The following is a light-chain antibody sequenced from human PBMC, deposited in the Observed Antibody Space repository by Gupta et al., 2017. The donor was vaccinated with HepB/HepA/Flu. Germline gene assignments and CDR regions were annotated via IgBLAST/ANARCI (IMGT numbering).Light chain of an antibody. V-gene: IGLV2-23*02. CDR3: YSYASSSTYV. Sequence: QSALTQPASVSGSPRQSITNSCTGTSSDVGNYNLGSWYQQHPGKAPKLMIDEVNKRPSGISTRFSASEAANTASLTISGHAAEDDADYYRYSYASSSTYVFGTGTKVTVL. J-gene: IGLJ1*01. CDR1: SSDVGNYNL. CDR2: EVN.